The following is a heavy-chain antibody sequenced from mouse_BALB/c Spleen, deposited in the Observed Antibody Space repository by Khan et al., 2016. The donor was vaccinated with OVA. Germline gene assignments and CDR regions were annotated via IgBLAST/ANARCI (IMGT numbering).Heavy chain of an antibody. J-gene: IGHJ3*01. D-gene: IGHD1-1*01. CDR1: GFTFSTFA. CDR2: ISSGGDYI. V-gene: IGHV5-9-3*01. CDR3: ARHNYGPFAY. Sequence: EVELVVSGGDLVKIGGSLKLSCSASGFTFSTFAMSWVRQTPEKRLEWVTTISSGGDYIYYPDSVKGRFTISRDNAMNPRYLQMSSWRSEDTAMYYCARHNYGPFAYWSQGTLVTVSA.